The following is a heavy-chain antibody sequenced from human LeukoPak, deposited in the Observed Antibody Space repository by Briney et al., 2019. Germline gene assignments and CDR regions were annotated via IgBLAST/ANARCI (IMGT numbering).Heavy chain of an antibody. CDR2: IRYDGSNK. CDR3: AKPWQQVVHGEGFFDY. D-gene: IGHD6-13*01. J-gene: IGHJ4*02. V-gene: IGHV3-30*02. Sequence: PGGSLRLSCAAPGFTFSTYAMPWVRQAPGKGLEWVAFIRYDGSNKYYADSVKGRFTISRDNSKNTLYLQMNSLRAEDTAVYYCAKPWQQVVHGEGFFDYWGQGTLVTVSS. CDR1: GFTFSTYA.